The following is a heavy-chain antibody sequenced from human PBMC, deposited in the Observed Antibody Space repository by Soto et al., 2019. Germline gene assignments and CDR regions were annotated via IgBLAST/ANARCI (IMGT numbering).Heavy chain of an antibody. CDR3: ARDTELLLGVGVY. CDR1: GFTFSSYS. V-gene: IGHV3-21*01. Sequence: GGSLRLSCAASGFTFSSYSMNWVRQAPGKGLEWVSSISSSSSYIYYADSVKGRFTISRDNAKNSLYLQMNSLRAEDTAVYYCARDTELLLGVGVYWGQGTLVTVSS. CDR2: ISSSSSYI. D-gene: IGHD2-2*01. J-gene: IGHJ4*02.